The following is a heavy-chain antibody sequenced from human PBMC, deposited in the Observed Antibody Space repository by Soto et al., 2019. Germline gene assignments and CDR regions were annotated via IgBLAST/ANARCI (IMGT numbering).Heavy chain of an antibody. D-gene: IGHD3-22*01. V-gene: IGHV4-4*07. CDR3: ARDHLTYYYDSSGYFNWFDP. CDR2: IYTSGST. J-gene: IGHJ5*02. Sequence: SETLSLTCTVSGGSISSYYWSWIRQPAGKGLEWIGRIYTSGSTNYNPSLKSRVTMSVDTSKNQFSLKLSSVTAADTAVYYCARDHLTYYYDSSGYFNWFDPWGQGTLVTVS. CDR1: GGSISSYY.